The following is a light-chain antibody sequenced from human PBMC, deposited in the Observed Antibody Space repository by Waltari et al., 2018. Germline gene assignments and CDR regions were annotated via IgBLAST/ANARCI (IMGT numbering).Light chain of an antibody. CDR3: QVWDSRSDHVV. J-gene: IGLJ2*01. CDR2: ENS. CDR1: DIGYKS. V-gene: IGLV3-21*02. Sequence: SYVLTQPPSVSVAPGQTARITCEGTDIGYKSVHWYHQRPGQAPVLVLRENSDRPSGVPERISGSNSVNMATLSISRVEAGDEADYYCQVWDSRSDHVVFGGGTKLTVL.